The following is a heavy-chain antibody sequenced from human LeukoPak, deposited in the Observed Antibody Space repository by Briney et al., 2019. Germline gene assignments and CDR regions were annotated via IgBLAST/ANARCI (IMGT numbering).Heavy chain of an antibody. Sequence: GGSLRLSCAASGFTLSSSWMHWVRQAPGKGLVWVSRINSDGSSTSYADSVEDRFTISGDNAKNTLYLQMNSLRVEDTAVYYCATGSDIWGQGTMVTVSS. CDR2: INSDGSST. CDR1: GFTLSSSW. J-gene: IGHJ3*02. D-gene: IGHD1-26*01. CDR3: ATGSDI. V-gene: IGHV3-74*01.